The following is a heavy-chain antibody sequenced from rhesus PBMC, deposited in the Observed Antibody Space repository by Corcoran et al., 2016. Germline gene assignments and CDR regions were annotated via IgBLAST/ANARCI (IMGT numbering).Heavy chain of an antibody. Sequence: QVQLQESGPGLVQPSETLSLTCAVSGGSIRSGYYYWSWIRQPPGKGLEWIWSITYSGSTSYNPSLKSRVTISRDTSKNRFALKLSSVTAADTAVYYCARYSNYYGLDSWGQGVVVTVSS. CDR2: ITYSGST. CDR1: GGSIRSGYYY. CDR3: ARYSNYYGLDS. D-gene: IGHD4-23*01. J-gene: IGHJ6*01. V-gene: IGHV4-122*02.